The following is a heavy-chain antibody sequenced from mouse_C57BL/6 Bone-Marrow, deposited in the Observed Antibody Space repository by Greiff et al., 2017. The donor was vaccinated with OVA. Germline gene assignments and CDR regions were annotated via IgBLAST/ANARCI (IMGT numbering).Heavy chain of an antibody. CDR2: INPYNGGT. V-gene: IGHV1-19*01. D-gene: IGHD1-1*01. J-gene: IGHJ2*01. CDR3: ARPIFDYYGSSYFDY. Sequence: EVQLQQSGPVLVKPGASVKMSCKASGYTFTDYYMNWVKQSHGKSLEWIGVINPYNGGTSYNQKFKGKATLTVDKSSSTAYMELHSLTSEDSAVYYCARPIFDYYGSSYFDYWGQGTTLTVAS. CDR1: GYTFTDYY.